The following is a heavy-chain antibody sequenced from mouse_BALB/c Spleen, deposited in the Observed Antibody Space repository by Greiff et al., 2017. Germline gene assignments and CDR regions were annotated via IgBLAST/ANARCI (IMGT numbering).Heavy chain of an antibody. CDR3: APTGSRSY. V-gene: IGHV14-3*02. CDR1: GFNIKDTY. Sequence: EVQLVESGAELVKPGASVKLSCTASGFNIKDTYMHWVKQRPEQGLEWIGRIDPANGNTKYDPKFQGKATITADTSSNTAYLQLSSLTSEDTAVYYCAPTGSRSYWGQGTLVTVSA. CDR2: IDPANGNT. D-gene: IGHD4-1*02. J-gene: IGHJ3*01.